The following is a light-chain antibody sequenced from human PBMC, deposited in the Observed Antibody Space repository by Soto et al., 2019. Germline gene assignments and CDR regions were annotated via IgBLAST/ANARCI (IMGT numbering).Light chain of an antibody. Sequence: EIVLTQSPATLSLSPGERATLSCRASQSISNSLAWYQQKPGQAPRLLIYDASTRATRIPARFSGSGSGTYFTLTISSLETEDCAVYYCQQRSNWPPLSFGGGTKVEIK. J-gene: IGKJ4*01. CDR1: QSISNS. CDR2: DAS. V-gene: IGKV3-11*01. CDR3: QQRSNWPPLS.